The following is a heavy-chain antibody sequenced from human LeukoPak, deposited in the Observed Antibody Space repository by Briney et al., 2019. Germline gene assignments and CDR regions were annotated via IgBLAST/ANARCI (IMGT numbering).Heavy chain of an antibody. CDR1: GFTFDDYA. Sequence: GGSLRLSCAASGFTFDDYAMHWVRQAPGKGLEWVSGISWNSGSIGYADSVKGRFTISRDNAKNSLYLQMNSLRAEDTALYYCAKAQNYDILAPVDYWGQGTLVTVSS. D-gene: IGHD3-9*01. J-gene: IGHJ4*02. CDR2: ISWNSGSI. V-gene: IGHV3-9*01. CDR3: AKAQNYDILAPVDY.